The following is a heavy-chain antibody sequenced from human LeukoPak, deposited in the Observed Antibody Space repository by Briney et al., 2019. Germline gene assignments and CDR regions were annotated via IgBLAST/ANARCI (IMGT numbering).Heavy chain of an antibody. V-gene: IGHV3-30-3*01. D-gene: IGHD3-22*01. Sequence: PGGSLRLSCAASGFTFSSYTMHWVRQAPGKGLEWVAVISYDGSNKYYADSVKGRFTISRDNAKNSLYLQMNSLRAEDTAVYYCARGGQPRYYYDSSGYLYWGQGTLVTVSS. J-gene: IGHJ4*02. CDR3: ARGGQPRYYYDSSGYLY. CDR1: GFTFSSYT. CDR2: ISYDGSNK.